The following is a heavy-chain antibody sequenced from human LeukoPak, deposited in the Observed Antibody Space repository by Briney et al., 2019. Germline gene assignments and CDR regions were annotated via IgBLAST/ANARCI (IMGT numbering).Heavy chain of an antibody. V-gene: IGHV5-51*01. D-gene: IGHD3-3*01. Sequence: GESLKISCKGSGYSLTSYWIGWVRQMPGKGLEWMGIIYPGDSDTRYSPSFQGQVTISADKSISTAYLQWSSLKASDTAMYYCARTHPYDFWSGYYTNWGQGTLVTVSS. CDR2: IYPGDSDT. CDR1: GYSLTSYW. J-gene: IGHJ4*02. CDR3: ARTHPYDFWSGYYTN.